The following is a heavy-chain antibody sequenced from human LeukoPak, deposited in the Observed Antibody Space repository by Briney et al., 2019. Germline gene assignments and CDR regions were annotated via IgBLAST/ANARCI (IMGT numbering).Heavy chain of an antibody. CDR1: GCSISSSSYY. J-gene: IGHJ4*02. CDR3: ATDNSGYHGYDY. D-gene: IGHD3-22*01. Sequence: SETLSLTCTVSGCSISSSSYYWGWIRQPPGKGLEWIGNIYYSGSTYYTPSLKSRVTISVDTSKNQFSLKLSSVTAADTAVYYCATDNSGYHGYDYWGQGTLVTVSS. CDR2: IYYSGST. V-gene: IGHV4-39*01.